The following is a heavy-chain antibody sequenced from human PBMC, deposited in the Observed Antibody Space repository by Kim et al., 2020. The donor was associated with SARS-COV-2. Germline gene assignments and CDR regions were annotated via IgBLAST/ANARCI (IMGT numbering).Heavy chain of an antibody. D-gene: IGHD6-6*01. Sequence: GGSLRLSCAASGFTFSSYAMSWVRQAPGKGLEWVSAISGSGGSTYYADSVKGRFTISRDNSKNTLYLQMNSLRAEDTAVYYCAKGRPLVSIATENYYFDYWGQGTLVTVSS. CDR2: ISGSGGST. J-gene: IGHJ4*02. CDR3: AKGRPLVSIATENYYFDY. CDR1: GFTFSSYA. V-gene: IGHV3-23*01.